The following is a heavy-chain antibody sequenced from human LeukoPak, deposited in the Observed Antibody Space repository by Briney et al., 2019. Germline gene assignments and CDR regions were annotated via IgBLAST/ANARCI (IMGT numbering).Heavy chain of an antibody. CDR3: ASRLYDSSGQGAFDI. J-gene: IGHJ3*02. Sequence: ASVKVSCKASGYTITSYDINWVRQATGQGLEWMGWMNPNSGNTGYAQKLQGRVTMTRNTSISTAYMELSSLRSEDTAVYYCASRLYDSSGQGAFDIWGQWTMVTVSS. D-gene: IGHD3-22*01. CDR2: MNPNSGNT. V-gene: IGHV1-8*01. CDR1: GYTITSYD.